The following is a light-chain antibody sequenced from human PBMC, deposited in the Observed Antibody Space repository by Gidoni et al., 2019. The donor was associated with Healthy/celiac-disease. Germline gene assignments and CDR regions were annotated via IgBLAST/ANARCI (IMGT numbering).Light chain of an antibody. CDR2: AAA. V-gene: IGKV1-39*01. CDR1: QSISSY. J-gene: IGKJ4*01. Sequence: DIQITQSPSSLSASVGERVTITCRASQSISSYLKWYQQKPGKAPKLLIYAAASLQSGVPSRFSCSGSGTDFTLTISSLQPEDFATYYCQQSYSTPLTFGGGTKVEIK. CDR3: QQSYSTPLT.